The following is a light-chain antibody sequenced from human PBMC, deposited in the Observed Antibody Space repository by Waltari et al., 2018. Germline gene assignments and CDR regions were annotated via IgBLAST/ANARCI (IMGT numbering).Light chain of an antibody. V-gene: IGLV2-11*01. CDR3: CSYAGSYLRV. Sequence: QSALTQPRSVSGSPGQSVTISCTGTSSDVGGYNYVSWYQQHPGKAPKLLVYAVRKRPSGVPDSFSGPKAGNTASLTISGLQADDEADYYCCSYAGSYLRVFGGGTKLTVL. J-gene: IGLJ2*01. CDR2: AVR. CDR1: SSDVGGYNY.